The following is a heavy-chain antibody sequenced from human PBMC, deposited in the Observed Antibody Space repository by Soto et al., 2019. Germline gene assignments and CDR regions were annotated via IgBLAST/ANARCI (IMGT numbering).Heavy chain of an antibody. Sequence: SETLSLTCTVSGGSVRSYTNYWSWIRQPPGKGLEWIGYLYYSGDSGNTNYNPSLKSRVTISVDTSKNQFSLKLSSVTAADTAVYYCANGYSYGYWFDPWGQGTLVTVSS. CDR2: LYYSGDSGNT. D-gene: IGHD5-18*01. J-gene: IGHJ5*02. V-gene: IGHV4-61*01. CDR1: GGSVRSYTNY. CDR3: ANGYSYGYWFDP.